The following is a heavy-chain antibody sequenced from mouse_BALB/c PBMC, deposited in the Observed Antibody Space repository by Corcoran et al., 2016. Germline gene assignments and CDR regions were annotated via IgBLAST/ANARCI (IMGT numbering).Heavy chain of an antibody. V-gene: IGHV1S136*01. Sequence: EVQLQQSGPELVKPGASVKMSYKASGYTFTSYVMHWVKQKPGQGLEWIGYINPYNDGTKYNEKFKGKATLTSDKSSSTAYMERSSLTSEDSAVCYCARLYPGIAMDYWGQGTSVTVSA. CDR3: ARLYPGIAMDY. J-gene: IGHJ4*01. CDR2: INPYNDGT. CDR1: GYTFTSYV.